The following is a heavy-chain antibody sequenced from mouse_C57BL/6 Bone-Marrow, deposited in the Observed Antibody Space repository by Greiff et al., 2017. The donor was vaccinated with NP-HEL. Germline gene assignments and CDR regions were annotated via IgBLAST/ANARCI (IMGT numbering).Heavy chain of an antibody. CDR1: GYTFTSYW. J-gene: IGHJ1*03. CDR3: AREGRWLRRGYWYFDF. Sequence: QVQLKQPGTELVKPGTSVKLSCKSSGYTFTSYWMHWVKQRPGQGLEWIGNINPSNGGTNYNEKFKSKATLTVDKSSSTAYMQLSSLTSDDSAVYYCAREGRWLRRGYWYFDFWDTGTTVTVSS. D-gene: IGHD2-2*01. CDR2: INPSNGGT. V-gene: IGHV1-53*01.